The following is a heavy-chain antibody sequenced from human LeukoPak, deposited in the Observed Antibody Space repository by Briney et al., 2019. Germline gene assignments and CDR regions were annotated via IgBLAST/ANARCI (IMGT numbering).Heavy chain of an antibody. Sequence: GGSLRLSCAASGFTFSSYWMHWVRQTPGKGLVWVSRINTDGSSTSYADSVKGRFTISRDNAKNTLYLQMNSLRAEDTAVYYCARVTYYDSSGYYYVSEYFQHWGQGTLVTVSS. D-gene: IGHD3-22*01. CDR1: GFTFSSYW. J-gene: IGHJ1*01. V-gene: IGHV3-74*01. CDR2: INTDGSST. CDR3: ARVTYYDSSGYYYVSEYFQH.